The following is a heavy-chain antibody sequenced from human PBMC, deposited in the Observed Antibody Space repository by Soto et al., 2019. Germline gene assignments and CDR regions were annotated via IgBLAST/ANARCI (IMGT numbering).Heavy chain of an antibody. Sequence: PVRSKRLSRAAAECTFRGYGRHWVRQTPGKGLEWVAVIWSDGSNKYYADSVKGRFTISRDNSKNTLYLQMNSLRAEDTAVYYCARDARPTRRYYYYYMDVWGKGTTVTVSS. V-gene: IGHV3-33*01. J-gene: IGHJ6*03. CDR1: ECTFRGYG. D-gene: IGHD6-6*01. CDR3: ARDARPTRRYYYYYMDV. CDR2: IWSDGSNK.